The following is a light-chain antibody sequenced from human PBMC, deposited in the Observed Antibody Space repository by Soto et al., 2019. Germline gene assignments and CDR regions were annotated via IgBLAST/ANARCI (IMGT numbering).Light chain of an antibody. CDR1: QSVSSSY. J-gene: IGKJ3*01. Sequence: EIVLTQSPGTLSLSPGERATLSCRASQSVSSSYLAWYQQKPGQAPRLLIYGASSRATGIPDRFSGSGSGTDFTLTISRLEPEDFAVYYRQQYGSLWFTCGPGTKVDIK. CDR3: QQYGSLWFT. V-gene: IGKV3-20*01. CDR2: GAS.